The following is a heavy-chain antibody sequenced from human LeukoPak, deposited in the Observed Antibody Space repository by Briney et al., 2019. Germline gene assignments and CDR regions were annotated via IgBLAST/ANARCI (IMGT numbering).Heavy chain of an antibody. V-gene: IGHV4-4*07. CDR2: IYTSGST. Sequence: SETLSLTCTVSGVSISSTTYYWSWIRQPAGKGLEWIGRIYTSGSTNYNPSLKSRVTMSVDTSKNQFSLKLSSVTAADTAVYYCARGDLDSSGYWYYFDYWGQGTLVTVSS. D-gene: IGHD3-22*01. CDR1: GVSISSTTYY. J-gene: IGHJ4*02. CDR3: ARGDLDSSGYWYYFDY.